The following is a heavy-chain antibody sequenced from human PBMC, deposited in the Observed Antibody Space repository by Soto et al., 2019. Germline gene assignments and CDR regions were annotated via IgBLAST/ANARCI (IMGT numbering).Heavy chain of an antibody. V-gene: IGHV3-33*01. CDR2: IWYDGSNK. J-gene: IGHJ5*02. CDR3: ARDPNCSSTSCSQGWFDP. D-gene: IGHD2-2*01. CDR1: GFTFSSYG. Sequence: GGSLSLSCAASGFTFSSYGMHWVRQAPGKGLEWVAVIWYDGSNKYYADSVKGRFTISRDNSKNTLYLQMNSLRAEDTAVYYCARDPNCSSTSCSQGWFDPWGQGTLVTVSS.